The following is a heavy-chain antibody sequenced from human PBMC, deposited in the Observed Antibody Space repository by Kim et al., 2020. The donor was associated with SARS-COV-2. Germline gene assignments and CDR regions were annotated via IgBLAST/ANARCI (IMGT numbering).Heavy chain of an antibody. Sequence: SETLSLTCTVSGGSISSYYWSWIRQPPGKGLEWIGYIYYSGSTNYNPSLKSRVTISVDTSKNQFSLKLSSVTAADTAVYYCARDQDCSSTSCYIGGWFDPWGQGTLVTVSS. CDR1: GGSISSYY. CDR2: IYYSGST. V-gene: IGHV4-59*13. CDR3: ARDQDCSSTSCYIGGWFDP. J-gene: IGHJ5*02. D-gene: IGHD2-2*02.